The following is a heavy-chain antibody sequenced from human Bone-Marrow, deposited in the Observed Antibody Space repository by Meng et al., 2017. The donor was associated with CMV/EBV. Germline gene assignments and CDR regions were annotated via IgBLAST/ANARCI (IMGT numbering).Heavy chain of an antibody. CDR1: SISTNGVG. J-gene: IGHJ5*02. CDR3: AQRRWASSGWYGNWFDP. CDR2: IYWDADK. V-gene: IGHV2-5*02. Sequence: SISTNGVGVGWLRQPPGEALEWLAIIYWDADKRYSPFLKNRLTITRDTSKNQVALSMTDMDPVDTATYYCAQRRWASSGWYGNWFDPWGQGILVTVSS. D-gene: IGHD6-19*01.